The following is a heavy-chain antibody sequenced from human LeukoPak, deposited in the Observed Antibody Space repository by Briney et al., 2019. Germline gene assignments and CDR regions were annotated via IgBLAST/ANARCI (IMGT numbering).Heavy chain of an antibody. J-gene: IGHJ4*02. CDR1: GDSVSSNSAA. D-gene: IGHD1-1*01. CDR2: TYYRSKWDN. V-gene: IGHV6-1*01. CDR3: ARAKRNGDGGRYYFDY. Sequence: SQTLSLTCAISGDSVSSNSAAWNWIRQSPSRGLEWLGRTYYRSKWDNDYAVSVKSRITINPDTSKNKFSLQLNCVSPEDTAVYYCARAKRNGDGGRYYFDYWGQGTLVTVSS.